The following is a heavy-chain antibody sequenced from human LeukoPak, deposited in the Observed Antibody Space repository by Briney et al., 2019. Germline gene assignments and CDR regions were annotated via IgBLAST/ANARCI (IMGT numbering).Heavy chain of an antibody. CDR3: ANSPSFTIFGVTGAFDI. D-gene: IGHD3-3*01. V-gene: IGHV3-30*18. J-gene: IGHJ3*02. CDR2: ISYDGSNK. Sequence: GGSLRLSCAASGFTFSSYGMHWVRQAPGKGLEWVGVISYDGSNKYYADSVKGRFTISRDNSKNTLYLQMNSLRAEDTAVYYCANSPSFTIFGVTGAFDIWGQGTMATVSS. CDR1: GFTFSSYG.